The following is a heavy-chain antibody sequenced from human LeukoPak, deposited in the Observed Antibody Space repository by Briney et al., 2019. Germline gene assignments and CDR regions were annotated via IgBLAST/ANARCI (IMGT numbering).Heavy chain of an antibody. CDR2: ISSSSSTI. V-gene: IGHV3-48*04. J-gene: IGHJ4*02. D-gene: IGHD2-15*01. CDR3: ARFLIGYCSGGSCSDY. Sequence: GGSLRLSCAASGFTFRSYSMNWVRQAPGKGLEWVSYISSSSSTIYYADSVKGRFTISRDNAKNSLYLQMNSLRAEDTAVYYCARFLIGYCSGGSCSDYWGQGTLVTVSS. CDR1: GFTFRSYS.